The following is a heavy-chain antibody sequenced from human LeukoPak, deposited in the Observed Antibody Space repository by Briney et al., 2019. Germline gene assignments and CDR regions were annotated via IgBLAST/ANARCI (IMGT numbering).Heavy chain of an antibody. D-gene: IGHD2-21*01. V-gene: IGHV3-23*01. CDR3: AKDFRIGYSAHFDY. CDR2: IYENGGTT. J-gene: IGHJ4*02. Sequence: GGSLRLSCVGSGFTFRSHAMSWVRQAPEKGLEFVSGIYENGGTTYYADSVKGRFSISRDNSKNTLYLQMDSLRGEDTAVYYCAKDFRIGYSAHFDYWSQGALVTVSS. CDR1: GFTFRSHA.